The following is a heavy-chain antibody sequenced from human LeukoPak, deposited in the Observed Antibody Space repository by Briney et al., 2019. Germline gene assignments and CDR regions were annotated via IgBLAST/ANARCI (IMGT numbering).Heavy chain of an antibody. CDR1: GFTFSSYG. CDR3: ARAESLAAAGTGYFDY. Sequence: PGRSLRLSCAASGFTFSSYGMHWVRQAPGKGLEWVAVIWYDGSNKYYADSVKGRFTISRDNSKNTLYLQMNSLRAEDTAVYYCARAESLAAAGTGYFDYWGQGTLVTVSS. CDR2: IWYDGSNK. D-gene: IGHD6-13*01. J-gene: IGHJ4*02. V-gene: IGHV3-33*01.